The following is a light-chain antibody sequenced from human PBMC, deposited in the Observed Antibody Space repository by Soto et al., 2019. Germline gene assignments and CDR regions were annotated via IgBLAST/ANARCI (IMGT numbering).Light chain of an antibody. CDR1: SSDVGGYDY. Sequence: QSVLTQPASVSGSPGQSITISCTGTSSDVGGYDYVSWYQLHPGKAPKLMVFEVNNRPSGASYRFSGSKSGNTASLTISGLQAQEEADYFCTSYSISTAYLFGTGTKLTVL. CDR3: TSYSISTAYL. J-gene: IGLJ1*01. V-gene: IGLV2-14*01. CDR2: EVN.